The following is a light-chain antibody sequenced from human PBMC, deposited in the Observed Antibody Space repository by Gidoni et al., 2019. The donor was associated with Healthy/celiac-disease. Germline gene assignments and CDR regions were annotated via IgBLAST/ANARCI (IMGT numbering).Light chain of an antibody. V-gene: IGKV1-33*01. CDR1: QDISNY. Sequence: DIQMPTSPSSLSASVGDRVTITCTASQDISNYLNWYQQKPGKAPKPLIYDASNLETGVPSRFSGSGSGTDFTFTIISLQPEDIATYYCQQYDNLRLTFGGGTKVEIK. CDR2: DAS. CDR3: QQYDNLRLT. J-gene: IGKJ4*01.